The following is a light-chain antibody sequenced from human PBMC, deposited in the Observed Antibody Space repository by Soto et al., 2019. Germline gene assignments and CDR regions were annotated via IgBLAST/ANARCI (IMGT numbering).Light chain of an antibody. V-gene: IGKV4-1*01. J-gene: IGKJ2*01. CDR3: QQYYSVPPHT. CDR2: WAS. CDR1: QSVLYSSNNNNY. Sequence: DIVMTQSPDSLALSLGERATINCKSSQSVLYSSNNNNYLAWYQQKPGQPPKLLIYWASTRESGVPDRFSGSGSGTDFTLTISNLQAEDVAVYYCQQYYSVPPHTFGQGTKLEIK.